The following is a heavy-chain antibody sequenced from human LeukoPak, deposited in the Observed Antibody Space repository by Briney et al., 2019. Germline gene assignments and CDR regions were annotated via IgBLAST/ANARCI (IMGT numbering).Heavy chain of an antibody. Sequence: PGGSLRLSCAASGFTFSSYGMHWVRQAPGKGLEWVAVISYDGSNKYYADSVKGRFTISRDNSKNTLYLQMNSLRVEDTAVYYCAKDFVRYNIQFDYWGQGALVTVSS. CDR1: GFTFSSYG. CDR2: ISYDGSNK. D-gene: IGHD1-14*01. J-gene: IGHJ4*02. CDR3: AKDFVRYNIQFDY. V-gene: IGHV3-30*18.